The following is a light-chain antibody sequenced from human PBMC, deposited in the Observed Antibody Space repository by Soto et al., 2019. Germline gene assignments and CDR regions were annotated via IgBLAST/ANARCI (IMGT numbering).Light chain of an antibody. CDR1: QGINRW. Sequence: DIQMTQSPSSVSASVGDRVTITCRASQGINRWLAWYQQKLGKAPKLLIFDASSLQSGVPSRFSGSGYGTDFTPTISSLQPEDFATYYCQQANSFPLTFGGGTKVDIK. V-gene: IGKV1D-12*01. CDR2: DAS. J-gene: IGKJ4*01. CDR3: QQANSFPLT.